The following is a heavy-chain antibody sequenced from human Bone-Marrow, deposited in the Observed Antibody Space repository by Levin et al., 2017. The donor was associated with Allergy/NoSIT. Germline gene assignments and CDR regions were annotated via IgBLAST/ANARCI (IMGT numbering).Heavy chain of an antibody. CDR2: ISYDGSNK. CDR1: GFTFSSYA. V-gene: IGHV3-30-3*01. J-gene: IGHJ4*02. Sequence: GGSLRLSCAASGFTFSSYAMHWVRQAPGKGLEWVAVISYDGSNKYYADSVKGRFTISRDNSKNTLYLQMNSLRAEDTAVYYCARSPGSYYKAPFDYWGQGTLVTVSS. CDR3: ARSPGSYYKAPFDY. D-gene: IGHD3-10*01.